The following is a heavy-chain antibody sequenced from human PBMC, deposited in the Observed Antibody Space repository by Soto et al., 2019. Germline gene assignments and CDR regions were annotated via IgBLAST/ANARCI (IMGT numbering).Heavy chain of an antibody. CDR3: AKDLMRCTNTMCFRTSPMDS. CDR2: ISDSGGAT. CDR1: IFMFEKYA. V-gene: IGHV3-23*01. Sequence: EVLLLESGGGLVQPGGSLRLSCAASIFMFEKYAMNWVRQAPGKGLEWVSSISDSGGATHYADSVKGRFTISRDNSKNILYLYMHTLRVEDTAVYFCAKDLMRCTNTMCFRTSPMDSWGQGKLVIFSS. D-gene: IGHD2-8*01. J-gene: IGHJ4*02.